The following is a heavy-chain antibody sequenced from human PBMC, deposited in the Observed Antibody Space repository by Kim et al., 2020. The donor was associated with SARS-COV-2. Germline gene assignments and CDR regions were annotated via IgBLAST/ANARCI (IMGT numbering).Heavy chain of an antibody. CDR3: AKAHPNAGYWF. D-gene: IGHD3-9*01. Sequence: GGSLRLSCEASGFTFDQYWMHWVRQPPGKGLVWVSLIPAHGHATLFADSVMGRFTISRDDTRNTLHLQMDSLRVEDTAVYYCAKAHPNAGYWF. CDR1: GFTFDQYW. CDR2: IPAHGHAT. J-gene: IGHJ5*01. V-gene: IGHV3-74*01.